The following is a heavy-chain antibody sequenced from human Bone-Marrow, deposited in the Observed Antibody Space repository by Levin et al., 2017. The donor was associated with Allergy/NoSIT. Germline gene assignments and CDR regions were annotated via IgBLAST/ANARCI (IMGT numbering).Heavy chain of an antibody. CDR3: ARSETFFYGMDV. V-gene: IGHV3-9*01. CDR2: ISWNSGYI. J-gene: IGHJ6*02. Sequence: SCAASGFSFDDYAMHWVRQGPGKGLEWVSGISWNSGYIDYADSVKGRFTISRDNAKNSLFLQMNSLRPEDTAFYYCARSETFFYGMDVWGPGTTVTVSS. CDR1: GFSFDDYA.